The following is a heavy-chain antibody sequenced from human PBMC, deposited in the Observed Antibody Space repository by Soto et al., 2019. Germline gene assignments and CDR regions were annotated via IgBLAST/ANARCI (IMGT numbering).Heavy chain of an antibody. J-gene: IGHJ4*02. Sequence: SETLSLTCAVSGYSISSGYYWGWIRQPPGKGLEWIGSIYHSGSTYYNPSLKSRVTISVDTSKNQFSLKLSSVTAADTAVYYCASRRYYYDSSGYYDYWGQGTLVTVS. V-gene: IGHV4-38-2*01. CDR2: IYHSGST. D-gene: IGHD3-22*01. CDR3: ASRRYYYDSSGYYDY. CDR1: GYSISSGYY.